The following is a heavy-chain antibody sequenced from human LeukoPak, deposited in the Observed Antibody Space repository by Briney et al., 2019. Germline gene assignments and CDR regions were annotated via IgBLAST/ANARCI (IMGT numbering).Heavy chain of an antibody. V-gene: IGHV3-48*04. CDR2: ISSSSSTI. Sequence: GGSLRLSCAASGFTFSSYSMNWVRQAPGKGLEWVSYISSSSSTIYYADSVKGRFTTSRDNAKNSLYLQMNSLRAEDTAVYYCARGSFYDSSVYNWFDPWGQGTLVTVSS. D-gene: IGHD3-22*01. J-gene: IGHJ5*02. CDR1: GFTFSSYS. CDR3: ARGSFYDSSVYNWFDP.